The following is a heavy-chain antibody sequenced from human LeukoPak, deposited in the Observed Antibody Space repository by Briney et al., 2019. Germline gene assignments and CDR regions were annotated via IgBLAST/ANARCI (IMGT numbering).Heavy chain of an antibody. CDR3: ARAKVGPTRYYGMDV. Sequence: SETLSLTCTVSGDSISNFYWTWIRQPPGKGLEWIGYIYYSGSTNYNPSLNSRVIISVDTSKNQFSLKLNSVIAADTAVYYCARAKVGPTRYYGMDVWGQGTTVTVSS. J-gene: IGHJ6*02. CDR1: GDSISNFY. V-gene: IGHV4-59*01. CDR2: IYYSGST. D-gene: IGHD1-26*01.